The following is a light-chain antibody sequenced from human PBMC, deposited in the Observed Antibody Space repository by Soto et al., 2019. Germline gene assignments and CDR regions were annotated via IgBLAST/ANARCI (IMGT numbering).Light chain of an antibody. CDR2: EVS. CDR3: SSYAGSNNYV. CDR1: SSDVGGYNY. V-gene: IGLV2-8*01. Sequence: QSALTQPPSASGSPGQSVTMSCTGTSSDVGGYNYVYWYQQHPGKAPKLMIYEVSKRPSGVPDRFSGSKSGNTASLTVSGLQAEDEVDYSCSSYAGSNNYVFGTGTTVTVL. J-gene: IGLJ1*01.